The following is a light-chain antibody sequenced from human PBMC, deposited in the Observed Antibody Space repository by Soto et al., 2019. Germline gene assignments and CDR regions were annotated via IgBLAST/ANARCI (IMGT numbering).Light chain of an antibody. CDR3: AAWDDNLNAYV. CDR1: TSNIGTFY. J-gene: IGLJ1*01. V-gene: IGLV1-47*02. CDR2: IGD. Sequence: QSVLTQPPSTSSTPGQTVTISCSGSTSNIGTFYVYWYQHLPGTAPKLLIYIGDQRASGVSDRFSASKSGTSASLAISGLRSDDEADYYCAAWDDNLNAYVFGSGTKVTV.